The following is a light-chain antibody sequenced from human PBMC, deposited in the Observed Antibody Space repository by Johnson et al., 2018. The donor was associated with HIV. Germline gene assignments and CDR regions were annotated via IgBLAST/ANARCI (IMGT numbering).Light chain of an antibody. Sequence: QSVLTQPPSVSAAPGQKVTISCYGSNSNIGNNYVSWYQQLPGTAPKLLIYDNNKRPSGIPDRFSGSKSGTSATLGITRLQTGDEADYYCGTWDSRLRTGFFGNGSQGTVL. CDR1: NSNIGNNY. CDR2: DNN. V-gene: IGLV1-51*01. CDR3: GTWDSRLRTGF. J-gene: IGLJ1*01.